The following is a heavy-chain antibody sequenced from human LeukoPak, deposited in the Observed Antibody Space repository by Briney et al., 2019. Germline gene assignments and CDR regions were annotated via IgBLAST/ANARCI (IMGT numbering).Heavy chain of an antibody. CDR2: ISGGGETT. V-gene: IGHV3-23*01. J-gene: IGHJ4*02. CDR3: AKYQAIVVVVAQDY. CDR1: GFTFSTYG. Sequence: GGSLRLSCAASGFTFSTYGMGWVRQAPGKGLEWVSSISGGGETTYYADSVKGRFPISRDNSKNTLYLQMNSLRAEDTAVYYCAKYQAIVVVVAQDYWGQGTLVTVSS. D-gene: IGHD2-15*01.